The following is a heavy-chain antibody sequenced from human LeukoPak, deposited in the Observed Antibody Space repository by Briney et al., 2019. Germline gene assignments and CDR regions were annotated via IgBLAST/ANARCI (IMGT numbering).Heavy chain of an antibody. J-gene: IGHJ4*02. CDR2: IYYDGSNI. CDR3: ARDWKTDSFDY. Sequence: GGSLTLSCAASEFTFTTYGMHWVRQAPGKGLEWVAFIYYDGSNIYYADYVKGRFTISRDISKNTLYLQMDSLRAEDTAIYYCARDWKTDSFDYWGQGTLVTVSS. V-gene: IGHV3-33*01. CDR1: EFTFTTYG. D-gene: IGHD1-1*01.